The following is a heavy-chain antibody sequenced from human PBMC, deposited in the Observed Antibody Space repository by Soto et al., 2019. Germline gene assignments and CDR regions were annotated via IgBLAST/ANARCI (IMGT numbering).Heavy chain of an antibody. D-gene: IGHD5-18*01. J-gene: IGHJ6*02. CDR1: GGSISSGGYY. CDR2: IYYSGIT. V-gene: IGHV4-31*03. CDR3: ATVAAMDAFDYYYGMDV. Sequence: SETLSLTCTVSGGSISSGGYYWSWIGHHPGKGLEWIGYIYYSGITYYNPSLKSRVTISVDTSKNQFSLKLSSVTAADTAVYYCATVAAMDAFDYYYGMDVWGQGTTVTVSS.